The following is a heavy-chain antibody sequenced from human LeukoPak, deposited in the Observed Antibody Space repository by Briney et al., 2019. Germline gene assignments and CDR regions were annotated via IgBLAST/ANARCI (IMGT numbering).Heavy chain of an antibody. J-gene: IGHJ6*03. CDR3: ARGLVQDYYYYYMDV. CDR1: GYSITTGYC. Sequence: PSETLSLTCTVSGYSITTGYCWAWIRQPPGKGLEWIGSSFNRGSTHYNPSLKSRVTISVDTSKDRFSLKVTSVTAADTAVYYCARGLVQDYYYYYMDVWGKGTTVTVSS. V-gene: IGHV4-38-2*02. D-gene: IGHD1-1*01. CDR2: SFNRGST.